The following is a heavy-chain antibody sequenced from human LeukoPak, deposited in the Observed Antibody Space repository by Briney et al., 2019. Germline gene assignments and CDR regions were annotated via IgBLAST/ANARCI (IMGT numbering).Heavy chain of an antibody. Sequence: PGGSLRLSCAASGFTFSSYWMTWVRQAPGKGLEWVANIKQDGSEKYYVDSVKGRFTISRDNAKNTLYLQMNSLRAEDTAVYYCTHLGWFDPWGQGTLVTVSS. CDR2: IKQDGSEK. CDR3: THLGWFDP. J-gene: IGHJ5*02. V-gene: IGHV3-7*01. CDR1: GFTFSSYW.